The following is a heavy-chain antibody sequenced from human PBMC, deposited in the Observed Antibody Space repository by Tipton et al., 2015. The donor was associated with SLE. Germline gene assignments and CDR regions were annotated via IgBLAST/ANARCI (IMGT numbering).Heavy chain of an antibody. V-gene: IGHV4-61*10. Sequence: TLSLTCTVSGGSISSGSFYWSWIRQPAGKGLEWIGFIYHSGSTYYNPSLKSRVSISVDRSKNHLTLMLTSVTAADTAVYYCARSSGDSLYYFNYWGQGALVTVSS. CDR1: GGSISSGSFY. CDR2: IYHSGST. J-gene: IGHJ4*02. CDR3: ARSSGDSLYYFNY. D-gene: IGHD2-15*01.